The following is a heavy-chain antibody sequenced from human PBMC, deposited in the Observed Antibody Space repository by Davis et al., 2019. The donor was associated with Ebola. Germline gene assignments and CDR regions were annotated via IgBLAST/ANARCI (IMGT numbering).Heavy chain of an antibody. J-gene: IGHJ2*01. Sequence: PSETLSLTCTVSGGSISGYYWSWIRQPAGKGLEWIGRIYTSGSTNYNPSLKSRVTMPVDTSNNQLSLRLNSVTAADTAVYYCARESNWHFDLWGRGTLVTVSS. CDR3: ARESNWHFDL. V-gene: IGHV4-4*07. CDR2: IYTSGST. CDR1: GGSISGYY.